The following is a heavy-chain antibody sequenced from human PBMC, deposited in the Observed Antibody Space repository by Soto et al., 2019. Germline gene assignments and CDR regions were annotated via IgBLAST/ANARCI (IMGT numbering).Heavy chain of an antibody. CDR1: GGSISSGGYY. Sequence: SETQSLTCTVSGGSISSGGYYWSWIRQHPGKGLEWIGYIYYSGSTYYNPSLKSRVTISVDTSKNQFSLKLSSVTAADTAVYYCTSAIWSGYYNYGNYYGMDVWGQGTTVTVSS. J-gene: IGHJ6*02. V-gene: IGHV4-31*03. D-gene: IGHD3-3*01. CDR2: IYYSGST. CDR3: TSAIWSGYYNYGNYYGMDV.